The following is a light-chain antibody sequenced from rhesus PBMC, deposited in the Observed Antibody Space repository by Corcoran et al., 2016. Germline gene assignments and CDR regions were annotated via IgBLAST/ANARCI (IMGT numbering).Light chain of an antibody. CDR2: DAS. Sequence: DIQLTQSPSSLSASVGDRVTITCRASQGISSYLAWYQQKSGKAPKLLIYDASNLQSGVPSRFSGSGSGTEFPLTNSSLQPEDFATYYCQQRNSYPPTFGQGTKVEIK. J-gene: IGKJ1*01. CDR1: QGISSY. V-gene: IGKV1-38*01. CDR3: QQRNSYPPT.